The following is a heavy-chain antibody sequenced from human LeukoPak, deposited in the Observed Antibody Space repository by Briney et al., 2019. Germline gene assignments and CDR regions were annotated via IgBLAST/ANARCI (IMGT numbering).Heavy chain of an antibody. Sequence: SETLSLTCTVSGGSISSYYWSWIRQPPGKGLEWIGYIYYSGSTNYNPSLKSRVTISVDTSKNQFSPKLSSVTTADTAVYYCAKVLLGGHAPGFALGGQEPRVTVP. CDR3: AKVLLGGHAPGFAL. D-gene: IGHD3-16*01. CDR2: IYYSGST. V-gene: IGHV4-59*01. CDR1: GGSISSYY. J-gene: IGHJ4*02.